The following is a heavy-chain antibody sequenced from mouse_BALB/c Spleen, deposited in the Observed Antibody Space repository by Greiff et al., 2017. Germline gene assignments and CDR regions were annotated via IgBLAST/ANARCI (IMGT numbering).Heavy chain of an antibody. CDR2: INPGSGGT. V-gene: IGHV1-54*01. CDR3: ARGRWFAY. Sequence: VQLQQPGAELVRPGISVKLSCKASGYAFTNYWMEWVKQRPGQGLEWIGVINPGSGGTNYNEKFKGKATLTADKSSSTAYMQLSSLTSDDSAVYFCARGRWFAYWGQGTLVTVSA. J-gene: IGHJ3*01. CDR1: GYAFTNYW.